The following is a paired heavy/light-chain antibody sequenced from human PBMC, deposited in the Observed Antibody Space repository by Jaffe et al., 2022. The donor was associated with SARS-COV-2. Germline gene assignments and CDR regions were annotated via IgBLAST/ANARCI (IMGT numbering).Heavy chain of an antibody. CDR3: VKAQKGPGYCSAITCYDY. J-gene: IGHJ4*02. D-gene: IGHD2-15*01. CDR2: IRNDGTGR. Sequence: EVQLVESGGGLVQPGGSLRLSCSASGFTFSSFAMHWVRQAPGKGLQYVSAIRNDGTGRYYADSVKGRFTISRDNSKNTLYLQMSSLRTEDTAIYFCVKAQKGPGYCSAITCYDYWGQGTLVTVSS. V-gene: IGHV3-64D*09. CDR1: GFTFSSFA.
Light chain of an antibody. CDR3: QSSDISLTAWV. V-gene: IGLV1-40*01. Sequence: QPVLTQPPSVSGAPGQRVTISCTGSSSNIGAGNDVHWYQQSPGTAPKLLIYDNNNRPSGVPDRFSGSKSGTSASLAISGLQAEDEADYYCQSSDISLTAWVFGTGTKVTVL. J-gene: IGLJ1*01. CDR2: DNN. CDR1: SSNIGAGND.